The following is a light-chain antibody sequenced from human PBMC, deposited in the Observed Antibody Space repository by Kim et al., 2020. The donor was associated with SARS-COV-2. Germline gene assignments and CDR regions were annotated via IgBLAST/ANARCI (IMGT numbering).Light chain of an antibody. CDR3: QQYNSYSWT. V-gene: IGKV1-5*03. CDR1: QSISSW. Sequence: DIQMTQSPSTLSASVGDRVTITCRASQSISSWLAWYQQKPGKAPKLLIYKASSLESGVPSRFSGSGSGTEFTLTISSLPPDDFATYYCQQYNSYSWTFGQGTTVDIK. CDR2: KAS. J-gene: IGKJ1*01.